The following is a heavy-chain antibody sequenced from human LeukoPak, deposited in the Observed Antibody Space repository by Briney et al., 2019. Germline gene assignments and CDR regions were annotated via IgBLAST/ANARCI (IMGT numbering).Heavy chain of an antibody. J-gene: IGHJ3*02. CDR3: ARGTTDIVAEISDAFDI. D-gene: IGHD5-12*01. CDR2: ISYDASNK. CDR1: GFTLSAFA. V-gene: IGHV3-30-3*01. Sequence: GGSLRLSCAASGFTLSAFAMHWARQAPGMGLEWVAAISYDASNKYYAVSVRGRFTISRDNSRNTLFLQMNSLRADDTAVYYCARGTTDIVAEISDAFDIWGQGTVVTVSS.